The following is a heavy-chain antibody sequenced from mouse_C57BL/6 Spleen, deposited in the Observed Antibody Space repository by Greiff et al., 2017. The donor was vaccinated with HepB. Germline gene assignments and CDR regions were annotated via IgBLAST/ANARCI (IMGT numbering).Heavy chain of an antibody. CDR2: IDPETGGT. CDR3: GVTTVGYYFDY. Sequence: QVQLQQSGAELVRPGASVTLSCKASGYTFTDYEMHWVKQTPVHGLEWIGAIDPETGGTAYNQKFKGKAILTADKSSSTAYMELRSLTSEDSAVYYWGVTTVGYYFDYWGQGTTLTVSS. J-gene: IGHJ2*01. CDR1: GYTFTDYE. D-gene: IGHD1-1*01. V-gene: IGHV1-15*01.